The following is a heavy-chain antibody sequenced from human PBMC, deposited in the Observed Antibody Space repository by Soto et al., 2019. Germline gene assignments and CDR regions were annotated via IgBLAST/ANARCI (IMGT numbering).Heavy chain of an antibody. Sequence: SETLSLTCAVSGGSISSSNWWSWVRQPPGKGLEWIGEIYHSGSTNYNPSLKSRVTISMDKSKNQFSLKLNSVTAADTAVYYCASNQDFYDSSRYYYWGQGTLVT. CDR2: IYHSGST. J-gene: IGHJ4*02. D-gene: IGHD3-22*01. V-gene: IGHV4-4*02. CDR3: ASNQDFYDSSRYYY. CDR1: GGSISSSNW.